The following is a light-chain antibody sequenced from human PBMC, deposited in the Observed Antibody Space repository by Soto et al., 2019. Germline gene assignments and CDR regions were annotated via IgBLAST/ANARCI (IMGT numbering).Light chain of an antibody. V-gene: IGLV2-23*01. CDR1: SGDVGSYNL. Sequence: QSVLTQPASVSGSPGQSITLSCTGTSGDVGSYNLVSWYQHHPGKAPKLMIYEGSKRPSGVSNRFSGSKSGSTASLTISGLQAEDEADYYCCSYARSSTYVFGTGTQLTVL. CDR3: CSYARSSTYV. J-gene: IGLJ1*01. CDR2: EGS.